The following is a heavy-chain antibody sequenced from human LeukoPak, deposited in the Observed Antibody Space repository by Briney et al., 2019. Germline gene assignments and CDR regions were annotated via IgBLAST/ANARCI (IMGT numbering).Heavy chain of an antibody. Sequence: PSETLSLTCTVSGGSISSYYWSWIRQPPGKGLEWIGYIYYSGSTNYNPSLKSRVTISVDTSKNQFSLKLSSVTAADTAVYYCARDFLGFGESNYYYYMDVWGKGTTVTVSS. D-gene: IGHD3-10*01. CDR1: GGSISSYY. J-gene: IGHJ6*03. V-gene: IGHV4-59*01. CDR2: IYYSGST. CDR3: ARDFLGFGESNYYYYMDV.